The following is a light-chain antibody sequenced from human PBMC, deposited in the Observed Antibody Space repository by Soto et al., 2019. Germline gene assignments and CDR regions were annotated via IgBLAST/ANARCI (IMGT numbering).Light chain of an antibody. Sequence: DIVMTQSPLSLPVTPGEPASISCRSSQSLLHNNGYNYLDWYLQKPGQSPQLLIYLGSNRASGVPGRFSGSGSGTDFTLKISRVEAEDLGVSYCMQALRTQWTFGQGTKVDIK. J-gene: IGKJ1*01. V-gene: IGKV2-28*01. CDR3: MQALRTQWT. CDR2: LGS. CDR1: QSLLHNNGYNY.